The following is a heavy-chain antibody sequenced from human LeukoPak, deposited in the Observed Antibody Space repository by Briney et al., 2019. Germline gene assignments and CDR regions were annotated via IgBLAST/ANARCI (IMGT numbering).Heavy chain of an antibody. D-gene: IGHD3-3*01. CDR2: IIPIFGTA. CDR3: ARGVYYDFWSGSYAFDY. Sequence: GSSVKVSCKASGGTFSSYAISWVRQAPGQGLEWMGGIIPIFGTANYAQKFQGRVTITTDESTSTAYMELSSLRSEDTAVYYCARGVYYDFWSGSYAFDYWGQGTLVTVSS. CDR1: GGTFSSYA. V-gene: IGHV1-69*05. J-gene: IGHJ4*02.